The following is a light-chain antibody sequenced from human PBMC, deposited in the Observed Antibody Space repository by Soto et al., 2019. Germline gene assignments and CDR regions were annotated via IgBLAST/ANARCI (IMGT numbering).Light chain of an antibody. CDR1: SSDVGIYNY. J-gene: IGLJ3*02. Sequence: QSALTQAASVSGSPGQSITISCTGTSSDVGIYNYVSWYQQHPGKVPKLMIYEVSNRPSGVSNRFSGSKSGNTASLTISGLQAEDEADYYCSSYTSSSTQVFGGGTKLTVL. V-gene: IGLV2-14*01. CDR2: EVS. CDR3: SSYTSSSTQV.